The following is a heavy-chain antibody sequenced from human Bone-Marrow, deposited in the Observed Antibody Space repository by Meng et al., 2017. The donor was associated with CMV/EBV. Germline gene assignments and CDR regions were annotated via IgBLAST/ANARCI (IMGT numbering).Heavy chain of an antibody. CDR3: AKGNTSRPPNYFDY. CDR2: IRYDGSNK. Sequence: GESLKISWAASGFTFSSYGMHWVRQAPGKGLEWVAFIRYDGSNKYYADSVKGRFTISRDNSKNTLYLQMNSLRAEDTAVYYCAKGNTSRPPNYFDYWGQGTLVTVS. D-gene: IGHD1/OR15-1a*01. CDR1: GFTFSSYG. V-gene: IGHV3-30*02. J-gene: IGHJ4*02.